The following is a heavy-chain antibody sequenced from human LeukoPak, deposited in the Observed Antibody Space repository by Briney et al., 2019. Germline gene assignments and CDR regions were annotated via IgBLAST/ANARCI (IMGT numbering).Heavy chain of an antibody. J-gene: IGHJ5*02. CDR2: ITSSSSYI. V-gene: IGHV3-21*01. D-gene: IGHD6-13*01. Sequence: PGGSLRLTCAASGFTFSCYSMNWARQAPGKGLEWVSSITSSSSYIYYADSVKGRFTTSRDNAKNSLYLQMNSLRAEDTAVYYSARVHGSSWYLWFDPWGQGTLVTVSS. CDR3: ARVHGSSWYLWFDP. CDR1: GFTFSCYS.